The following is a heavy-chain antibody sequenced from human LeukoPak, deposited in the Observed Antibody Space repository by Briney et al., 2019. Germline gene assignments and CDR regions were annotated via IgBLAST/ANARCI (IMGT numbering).Heavy chain of an antibody. V-gene: IGHV3-48*01. CDR3: ARLGYCSSTSCYTAGD. J-gene: IGHJ4*02. Sequence: PGGSLRLSCAASGFTFSSYSMNWVRQAPGKGLEWVSYISSSSSTIYYADSVKGRFTISRDNAKNSLYLQMNSLRAEDTAVYYCARLGYCSSTSCYTAGDWGQGTLVTVSS. CDR2: ISSSSSTI. CDR1: GFTFSSYS. D-gene: IGHD2-2*02.